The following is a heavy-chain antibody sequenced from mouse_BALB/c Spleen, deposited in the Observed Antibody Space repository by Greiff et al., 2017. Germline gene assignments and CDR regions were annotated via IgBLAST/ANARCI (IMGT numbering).Heavy chain of an antibody. D-gene: IGHD2-4*01. Sequence: ESGPGILKPSQTLSLTCSFSGFSLSTFGMGVGRIRQPSGKGLEWLAHIWWDDDKYDNPSLKSQLTISKDTSRNQVFLKLTRVDTADTATYYCARRGEDYDGYYFDYWGQGTTLTVSS. CDR2: IWWDDDK. V-gene: IGHV8-8*01. CDR3: ARRGEDYDGYYFDY. CDR1: GFSLSTFGMG. J-gene: IGHJ2*01.